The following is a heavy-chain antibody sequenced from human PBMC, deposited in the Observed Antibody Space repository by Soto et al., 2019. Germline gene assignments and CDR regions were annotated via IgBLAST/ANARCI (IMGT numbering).Heavy chain of an antibody. D-gene: IGHD4-17*01. CDR2: ISAYNGNT. CDR3: AREQYGDYEGDYYYYGMDV. V-gene: IGHV1-18*01. J-gene: IGHJ6*02. CDR1: GYTFTSYG. Sequence: QVQLVQSGAEVKKPGASVKVSCKASGYTFTSYGISWVRQAPGQGLEWMGWISAYNGNTNYAQKLQGRVTMTTDTSTITAYMELRSLRSDDTAVYYCAREQYGDYEGDYYYYGMDVWGQGTTVTVSS.